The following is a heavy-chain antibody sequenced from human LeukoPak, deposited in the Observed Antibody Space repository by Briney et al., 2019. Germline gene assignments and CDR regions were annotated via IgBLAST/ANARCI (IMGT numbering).Heavy chain of an antibody. CDR2: ISSSSSYI. CDR3: ARVGLQWLVPNYFDY. CDR1: GFTFSSYS. Sequence: GGSLRLSCAASGFTFSSYSMNWVCQAPGKGLEWVSSISSSSSYIYYADSVKGRFTISRDNAKNSLYPQMNSLRAEDTAVYYCARVGLQWLVPNYFDYWGQGTLVTVSS. J-gene: IGHJ4*02. D-gene: IGHD6-19*01. V-gene: IGHV3-21*01.